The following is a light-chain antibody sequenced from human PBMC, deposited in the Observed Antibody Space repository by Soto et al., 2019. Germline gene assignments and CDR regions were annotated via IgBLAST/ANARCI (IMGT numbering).Light chain of an antibody. Sequence: QSVLTQPASVSGSPGQSITLSCTGTSSDVGNNNYVSWYQPHPGKAPKLMISEVRNRPSGVSYRFSGSKSGTTASLIISGLQPEDEAQYYCSSYTSSRAPVFGGGTMLT. CDR3: SSYTSSRAPV. CDR1: SSDVGNNNY. V-gene: IGLV2-14*01. CDR2: EVR. J-gene: IGLJ2*01.